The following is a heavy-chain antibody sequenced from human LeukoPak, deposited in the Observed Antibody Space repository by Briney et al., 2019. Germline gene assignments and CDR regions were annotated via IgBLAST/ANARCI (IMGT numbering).Heavy chain of an antibody. V-gene: IGHV1-2*02. D-gene: IGHD4-11*01. CDR1: GYTFTDYY. CDR3: ARGGHSPTTVTSNWYFDL. J-gene: IGHJ2*01. CDR2: IDPNSGGT. Sequence: ASVKVSCKASGYTFTDYYMHWVQQAPGQGLEWMGWIDPNSGGTKYAQRFQGRVTMTRDTSITTAYMELNRLRSDDTAVYYCARGGHSPTTVTSNWYFDLWGRGTLVTVSS.